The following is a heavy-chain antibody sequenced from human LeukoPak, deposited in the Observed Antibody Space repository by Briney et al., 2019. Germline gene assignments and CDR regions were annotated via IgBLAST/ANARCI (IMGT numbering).Heavy chain of an antibody. J-gene: IGHJ4*02. Sequence: GGSLRLSCAASGFTFSSYWMHWVREAPGKGLVGVSRINDDGRSTSYADSVKGRFTISRDNAKNTLYLQMNSRRAEDTAVYYCARDDSGSGGYFDYWGRGTLVTVSS. V-gene: IGHV3-74*01. CDR1: GFTFSSYW. CDR2: INDDGRST. D-gene: IGHD3-10*01. CDR3: ARDDSGSGGYFDY.